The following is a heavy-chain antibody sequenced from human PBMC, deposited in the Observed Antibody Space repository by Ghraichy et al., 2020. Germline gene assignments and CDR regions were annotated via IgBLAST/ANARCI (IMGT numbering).Heavy chain of an antibody. CDR3: ARHPYDFDS. J-gene: IGHJ4*02. CDR1: GASVSSSNCW. Sequence: SETLSLTCTVSGASVSSSNCWWSWVRQPPGKGLEWIGEVYDGGNNYNPSLRSRVTISKDMSRNQFSLKLSSVTAADTAVYYCARHPYDFDSWGQGTLVTVTS. D-gene: IGHD2-21*01. CDR2: VYDGGN. V-gene: IGHV4-4*02.